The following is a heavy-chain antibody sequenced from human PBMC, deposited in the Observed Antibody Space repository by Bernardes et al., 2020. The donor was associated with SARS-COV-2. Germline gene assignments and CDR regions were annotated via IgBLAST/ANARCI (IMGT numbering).Heavy chain of an antibody. CDR2: IWYDGSNK. CDR3: ARDRSTIAVAEYFDY. J-gene: IGHJ4*02. D-gene: IGHD6-19*01. V-gene: IGHV3-33*01. Sequence: GGSLSRSGAASGFTFSSYGMHWVRQAPGKGLEWVAVIWYDGSNKYYADSVRGRFTISRDNSKNALYLQMNSLRAEDTAVYYCARDRSTIAVAEYFDYWGQGTLVTVSS. CDR1: GFTFSSYG.